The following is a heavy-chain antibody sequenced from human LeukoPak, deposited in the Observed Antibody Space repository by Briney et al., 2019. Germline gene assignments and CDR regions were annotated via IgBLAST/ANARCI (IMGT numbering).Heavy chain of an antibody. D-gene: IGHD4-17*01. J-gene: IGHJ1*01. CDR3: ARDPLVYGDAVKYFQH. Sequence: GSSVKVSCKASGGTFSSYAISWVRQAPGQGLEWMGRIIPIFGTANYAQKFQGRVTITTDESTSTAYMELSSLRSEDTAVYYCARDPLVYGDAVKYFQHWGQGTLVTVSS. V-gene: IGHV1-69*05. CDR2: IIPIFGTA. CDR1: GGTFSSYA.